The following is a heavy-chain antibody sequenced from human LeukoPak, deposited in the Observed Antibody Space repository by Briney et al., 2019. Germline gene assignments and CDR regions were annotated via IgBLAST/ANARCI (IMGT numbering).Heavy chain of an antibody. Sequence: SETLSLTGTVSGVSISSYFWTWLRPPAGKGLEWIGRIHASGTTNYNSSLKSRVSMSVDTSKNQFSLKLTSVTAADTAVYFCARDGADVYGRAFDYWGQGTLVSVSS. CDR1: GVSISSYF. D-gene: IGHD3-10*01. J-gene: IGHJ4*02. CDR3: ARDGADVYGRAFDY. CDR2: IHASGTT. V-gene: IGHV4-4*07.